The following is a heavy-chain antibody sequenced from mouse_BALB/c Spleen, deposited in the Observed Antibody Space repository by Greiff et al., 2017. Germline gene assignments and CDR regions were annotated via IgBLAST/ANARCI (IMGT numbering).Heavy chain of an antibody. CDR3: AAGVRRGHYYAMDY. D-gene: IGHD2-14*01. CDR1: GYTFTSYW. J-gene: IGHJ4*01. V-gene: IGHV1-7*01. Sequence: QVQLQQSGAELAKPGASVKMSCKASGYTFTSYWMHWVKQRPGQGLEWIGYINPSTGYTEYNQKFKDKATLTADKSSSTAYMQLSSLTSEDSAVYYCAAGVRRGHYYAMDYWGQGTSVTVSS. CDR2: INPSTGYT.